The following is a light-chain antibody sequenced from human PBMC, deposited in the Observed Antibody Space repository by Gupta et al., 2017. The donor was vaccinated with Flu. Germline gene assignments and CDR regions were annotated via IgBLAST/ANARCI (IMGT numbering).Light chain of an antibody. J-gene: IGKJ4*01. CDR1: QDISNY. CDR3: QHDYSLPLT. CDR2: DAS. Sequence: PSSLSASVGDRVTITCQASQDISNYLNWYQQKPGKAPRLLIYDASNLESGVPSRFSGSRSGTDFTFTITSLQPEDIATYYCQHDYSLPLTFDWGTKVDI. V-gene: IGKV1-33*01.